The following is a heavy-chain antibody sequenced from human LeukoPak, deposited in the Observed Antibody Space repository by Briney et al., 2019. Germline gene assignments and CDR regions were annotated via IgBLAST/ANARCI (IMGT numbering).Heavy chain of an antibody. V-gene: IGHV4-59*01. CDR2: IYYSGST. CDR1: GGSISSYY. D-gene: IGHD7-27*01. Sequence: SETLSLTCTVSGGSISSYYWSWIRQPPGKGLEWIGYIYYSGSTNYNPSLKSRVTISVDTSKNQFSLKLSSVTAADTAVYYCAREAGYWGSYYYYGMDVWGQGTTVTVSS. CDR3: AREAGYWGSYYYYGMDV. J-gene: IGHJ6*02.